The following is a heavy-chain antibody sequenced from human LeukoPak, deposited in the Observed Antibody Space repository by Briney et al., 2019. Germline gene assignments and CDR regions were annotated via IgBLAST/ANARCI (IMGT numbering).Heavy chain of an antibody. J-gene: IGHJ3*02. V-gene: IGHV4-59*01. Sequence: SETLSLTCAVYGGSFSGYYWSWIRQPPGKGLEWIGYIYYSGSTNYNPSLKSRVTISVDTSKNQFSLKLSSVTAADTAVYYCARQPKGPSRSFDIWGQGTMVTVSS. CDR1: GGSFSGYY. CDR3: ARQPKGPSRSFDI. CDR2: IYYSGST.